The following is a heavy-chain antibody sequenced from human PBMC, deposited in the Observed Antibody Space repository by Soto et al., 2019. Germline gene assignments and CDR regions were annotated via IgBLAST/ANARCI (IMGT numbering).Heavy chain of an antibody. V-gene: IGHV3-21*06. J-gene: IGHJ4*02. CDR1: GVTVTMYV. CDR3: ASDSQDLTSNFDY. CDR2: STSSTNYI. Sequence: CLGLSCTSSGVTVTMYVMSWVRKFPGKGLEWVSHSTSSTNYIYYGDSMKVRFTISRDNSKNPLYLEMNSLRAEDTSVYYCASDSQDLTSNFDYWRKGTLVTVSS.